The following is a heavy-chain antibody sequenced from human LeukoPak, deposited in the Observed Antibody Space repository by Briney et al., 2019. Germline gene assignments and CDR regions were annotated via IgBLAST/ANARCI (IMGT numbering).Heavy chain of an antibody. Sequence: PGGSLRLSCAASGFTFSSYAMHWVRQAPGKGLEWVAVISYDGSNKYYADSVKGRFTISRDNSKNTLYLQMNSLRAEDTAVYYCAGESEYQPMGAFDIWGQGTMVTVSS. V-gene: IGHV3-30-3*01. CDR3: AGESEYQPMGAFDI. J-gene: IGHJ3*02. CDR2: ISYDGSNK. D-gene: IGHD2-2*01. CDR1: GFTFSSYA.